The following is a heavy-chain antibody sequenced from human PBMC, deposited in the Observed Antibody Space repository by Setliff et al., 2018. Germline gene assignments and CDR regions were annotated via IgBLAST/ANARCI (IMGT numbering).Heavy chain of an antibody. Sequence: GGSLRLSCAASGFTFGDFAMTWVRQAPGKGLEWVSGIGGRGISTYYADSVKGRFIISRDNSEDTLYLQMNSLRAEDTAIYYCVRDLHWGFDYWGLGTLVTVSS. CDR2: IGGRGIST. D-gene: IGHD7-27*01. CDR1: GFTFGDFA. J-gene: IGHJ4*02. V-gene: IGHV3-23*01. CDR3: VRDLHWGFDY.